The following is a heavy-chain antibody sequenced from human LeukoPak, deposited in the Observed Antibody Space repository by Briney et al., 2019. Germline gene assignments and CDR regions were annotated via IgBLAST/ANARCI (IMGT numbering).Heavy chain of an antibody. D-gene: IGHD1-26*01. CDR2: IRYDGSNK. CDR1: GFTFSSYG. V-gene: IGHV3-30*02. CDR3: AKDSLPYSGSYHFDY. J-gene: IGHJ4*02. Sequence: KSGGSLRLSCAASGFTFSSYGMHWVRQAPGKGLEWVAFIRYDGSNKYYADSVKGRFTISRDNSKNTLYLQMNSLRAEDTAVYYCAKDSLPYSGSYHFDYWGQGTLVTVSS.